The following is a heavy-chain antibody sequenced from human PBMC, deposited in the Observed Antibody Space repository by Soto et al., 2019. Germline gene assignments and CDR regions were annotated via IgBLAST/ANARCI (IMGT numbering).Heavy chain of an antibody. CDR1: GDSVSSNSAA. CDR2: TYYRSKWYN. J-gene: IGHJ6*03. D-gene: IGHD2-2*01. Sequence: SQTLSLTCATSGDSVSSNSAAWNWIRQSPSRGLEWLGRTYYRSKWYNDYAVSVKSRITINPDTSKNQFSLQLNSVTPEDTAVYYCARERPAATLRYYYYMDVWGKGTTVTVSS. CDR3: ARERPAATLRYYYYMDV. V-gene: IGHV6-1*01.